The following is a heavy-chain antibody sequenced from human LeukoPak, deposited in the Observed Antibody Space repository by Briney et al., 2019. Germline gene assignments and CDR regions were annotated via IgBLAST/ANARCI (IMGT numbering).Heavy chain of an antibody. Sequence: PSETLSLTCTVSGGSISSSRYYWGWIRQPPGKGLEWIGNIYYSGSTYYNPSLKRRVTISLDTSKNQFSLKLSSVTAADTAVYYCARRDIAARLNWFDPWGQGTLVTVSS. CDR3: ARRDIAARLNWFDP. D-gene: IGHD6-6*01. CDR1: GGSISSSRYY. V-gene: IGHV4-39*01. J-gene: IGHJ5*02. CDR2: IYYSGST.